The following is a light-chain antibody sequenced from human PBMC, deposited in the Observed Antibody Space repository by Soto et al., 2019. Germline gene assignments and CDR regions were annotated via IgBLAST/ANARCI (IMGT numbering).Light chain of an antibody. Sequence: QSALTQPASVSGSPGQSITISCTGTSSDVGGYNYVSWYQQHPGKAPKLMIYAARNRTSGASNRFSGSKSGNTASLTISGLQAKDEADYYCSSYTSRSPLDYVFGSGTKVTV. J-gene: IGLJ1*01. CDR1: SSDVGGYNY. V-gene: IGLV2-14*01. CDR3: SSYTSRSPLDYV. CDR2: AAR.